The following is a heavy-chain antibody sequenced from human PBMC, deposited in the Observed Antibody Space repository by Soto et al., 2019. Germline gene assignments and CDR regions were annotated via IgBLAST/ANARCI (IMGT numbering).Heavy chain of an antibody. V-gene: IGHV1-18*04. J-gene: IGHJ4*01. CDR1: GYTFTTYG. D-gene: IGHD4-17*01. Sequence: QVQLVQSGAEVKKPGASVKVSCKASGYTFTTYGITWVRQAPGQGLEWMGWISAYSGNTNYAQKRQGRITVTTDTSTNTAYMDLRSLRSDDTAVYYCARVVKAGDYGDYGRYYFDYWGHGTLVTVSS. CDR3: ARVVKAGDYGDYGRYYFDY. CDR2: ISAYSGNT.